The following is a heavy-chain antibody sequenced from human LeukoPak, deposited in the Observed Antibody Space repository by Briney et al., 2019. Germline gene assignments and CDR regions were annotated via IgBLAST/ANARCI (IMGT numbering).Heavy chain of an antibody. D-gene: IGHD4-17*01. V-gene: IGHV3-23*01. CDR3: ANYGDYYYFYY. J-gene: IGHJ4*02. CDR2: IGAGGTFT. Sequence: GGSLRLSCTASGFTFSSYAMNWVRQAPGKGLEWVSGIGAGGTFTYYADSVKGRFTISRDNSKNTLYLQMNSLRAEDTAVYYCANYGDYYYFYYWGQGTLVTVSS. CDR1: GFTFSSYA.